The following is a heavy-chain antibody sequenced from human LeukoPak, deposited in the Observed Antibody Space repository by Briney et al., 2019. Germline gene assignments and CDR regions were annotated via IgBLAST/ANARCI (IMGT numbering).Heavy chain of an antibody. V-gene: IGHV3-21*01. CDR1: GFTFSSYS. D-gene: IGHD6-19*01. J-gene: IGHJ5*02. CDR3: ATFAAVAAGGA. Sequence: GGSLRLSCAASGFTFSSYSMNWVRQAPGKGLEWVSSISGSSSYIYYADSVKGRFTISRDNAKNSLYLQMNSLRAEDTAVYYCATFAAVAAGGAWGQGTLVTVSS. CDR2: ISGSSSYI.